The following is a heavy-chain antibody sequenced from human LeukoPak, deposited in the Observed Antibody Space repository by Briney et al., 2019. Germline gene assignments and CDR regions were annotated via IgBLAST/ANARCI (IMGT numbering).Heavy chain of an antibody. Sequence: PGGSLRLSRAVSGFTFSTYRMNWVRQAPGKGLEWVSSISSSSSYIYYADSMKGRFTISRDNAMNSLYLQMNSLRAEDTAVYYCAKRGYSYGTFDYWGQGTLVTVSS. CDR2: ISSSSSYI. CDR1: GFTFSTYR. V-gene: IGHV3-21*01. D-gene: IGHD5-18*01. CDR3: AKRGYSYGTFDY. J-gene: IGHJ4*02.